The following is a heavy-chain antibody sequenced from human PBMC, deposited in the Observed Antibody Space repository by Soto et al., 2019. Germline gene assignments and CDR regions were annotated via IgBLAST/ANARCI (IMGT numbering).Heavy chain of an antibody. V-gene: IGHV4-39*01. J-gene: IGHJ6*02. Sequence: SETLSLTCTVSGGSISSSSYYWGWIRQPPGKGLEWIGSIYYSGSTYYNPSLKSRVTISVDTSKNQFSLKLSSVTAADTAVYYCASPILTGYYARYYYGTDVWGQGTTVTVSS. D-gene: IGHD3-9*01. CDR3: ASPILTGYYARYYYGTDV. CDR1: GGSISSSSYY. CDR2: IYYSGST.